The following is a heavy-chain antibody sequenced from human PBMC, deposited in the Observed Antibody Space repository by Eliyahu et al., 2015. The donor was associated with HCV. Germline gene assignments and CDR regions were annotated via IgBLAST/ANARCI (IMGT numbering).Heavy chain of an antibody. CDR2: INQDGSEN. CDR1: GYTXXNYW. CDR3: ARSFYGDYAY. D-gene: IGHD4-17*01. J-gene: IGHJ4*02. Sequence: EVQLVESGGGLVQPGGSLRLSCAASGYTXXNYWMSWVRQAPGKGLEWVANINQDGSENYYVDSVKGRFTISRDNAKNSLYLQMNSLRAEDTAVYYCARSFYGDYAYWGQGTLVTVSS. V-gene: IGHV3-7*01.